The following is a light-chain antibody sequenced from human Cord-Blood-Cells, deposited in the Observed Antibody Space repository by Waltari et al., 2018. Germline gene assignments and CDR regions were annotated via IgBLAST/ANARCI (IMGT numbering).Light chain of an antibody. V-gene: IGLV1-47*01. J-gene: IGLJ3*02. CDR2: RNN. CDR1: SSNIESNY. Sequence: QSVLTQPPSASGTPGQRVTISCSVSSSNIESNYVYWYQQLPGTAPKLLIYRNNQRPSGVPDRFSGSKSGTSASLAISGLRSEDEADYYCAAWDDSLSGWVFGGGTKLTVL. CDR3: AAWDDSLSGWV.